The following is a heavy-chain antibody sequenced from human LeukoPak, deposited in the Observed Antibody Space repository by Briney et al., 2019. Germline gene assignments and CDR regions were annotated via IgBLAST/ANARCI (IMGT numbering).Heavy chain of an antibody. CDR2: IYYSGST. CDR1: GGSISSHY. V-gene: IGHV4-59*11. CDR3: AREGPRGSFGY. D-gene: IGHD5-12*01. J-gene: IGHJ4*02. Sequence: SETLSLTCTVSGGSISSHYWSWIRQPPGKGLEWIGYIYYSGSTNYNPSLKSRVTISVDTSKNQFSLKLSSVTAADTAVYYCAREGPRGSFGYWGQGTLVTVSS.